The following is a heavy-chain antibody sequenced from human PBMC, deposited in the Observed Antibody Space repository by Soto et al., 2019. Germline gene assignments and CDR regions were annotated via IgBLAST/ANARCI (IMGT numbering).Heavy chain of an antibody. V-gene: IGHV3-74*01. D-gene: IGHD3-10*01. Sequence: GGSLRLSCAASGFTFTNYWMHWVRQAPGKGLMWVSRINPDGSRTSYADSVKGRFAISRDNAKNTLYLQMNSLRAEDTAVYYCARVKSGSYDWFDPWGQGALVTVSS. J-gene: IGHJ5*02. CDR2: INPDGSRT. CDR3: ARVKSGSYDWFDP. CDR1: GFTFTNYW.